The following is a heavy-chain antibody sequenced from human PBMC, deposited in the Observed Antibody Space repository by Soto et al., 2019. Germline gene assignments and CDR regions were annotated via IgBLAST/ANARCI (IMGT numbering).Heavy chain of an antibody. CDR3: ARYAGSSWFDY. J-gene: IGHJ4*02. V-gene: IGHV4-61*01. CDR1: GDSISSGNKY. D-gene: IGHD6-13*01. Sequence: SETLSLTCTVSGDSISSGNKYWSWIRQPPGKGLEWIGYIVYNGRTNYNPSLKSRVTMSLDTPKNQFSLKLRSVTAADTAVFYCARYAGSSWFDYWGQGTLVTV. CDR2: IVYNGRT.